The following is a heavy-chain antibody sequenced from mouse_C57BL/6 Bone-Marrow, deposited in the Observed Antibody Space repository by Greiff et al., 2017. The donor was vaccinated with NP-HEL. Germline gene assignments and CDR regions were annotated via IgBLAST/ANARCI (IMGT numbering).Heavy chain of an antibody. V-gene: IGHV5-16*01. J-gene: IGHJ4*01. CDR2: INYDGSST. CDR1: GFTFSDYY. D-gene: IGHD2-4*01. Sequence: VQVVESEGGLVQPGSSMKLSCTASGFTFSDYYMAWVRQVPEKGLEWVANINYDGSSTYYLDSLKSRFIISRDNAKNILYLQMSSLKSEDTATYYCAREGGLRRRTYAMDYWGQGTSVTVSS. CDR3: AREGGLRRRTYAMDY.